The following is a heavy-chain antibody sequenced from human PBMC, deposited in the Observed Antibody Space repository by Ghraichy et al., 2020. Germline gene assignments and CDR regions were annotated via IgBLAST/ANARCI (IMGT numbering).Heavy chain of an antibody. CDR2: INHSGST. J-gene: IGHJ4*02. D-gene: IGHD3-22*01. CDR3: ARRRSYYYDSSGYTH. Sequence: SETLSLTCAVYGGSFSGYYWSWIRQPPGKGLEWIGEINHSGSTNYNPSLKSRVTILVDTSKNQFSLKLSSVTAADTAVYYCARRRSYYYDSSGYTHWGQGTLVTVSS. CDR1: GGSFSGYY. V-gene: IGHV4-34*01.